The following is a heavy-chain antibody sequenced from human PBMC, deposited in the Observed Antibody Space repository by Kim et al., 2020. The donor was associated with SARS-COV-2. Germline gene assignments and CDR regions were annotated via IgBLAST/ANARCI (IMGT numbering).Heavy chain of an antibody. Sequence: YVDSVKGRFTYSRDNGKNSLYLQMNSLRGEDTAVYFCATGPITPVLVFDYWGQGVLVTVSS. V-gene: IGHV3-7*01. CDR3: ATGPITPVLVFDY. J-gene: IGHJ4*02.